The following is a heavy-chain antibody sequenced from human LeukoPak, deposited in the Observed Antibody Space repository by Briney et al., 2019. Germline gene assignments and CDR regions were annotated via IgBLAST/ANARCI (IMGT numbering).Heavy chain of an antibody. V-gene: IGHV1-18*01. D-gene: IGHD3-9*01. CDR3: ARDENVLRYFVFDY. CDR2: ISAYNGNT. Sequence: ASVKVSCKASGYTFTSYGISWVRQAPGQGLEWMGWISAYNGNTNYAQKLQGRVTMTTDTSTSTAYTELRSLRSDDTAVYYCARDENVLRYFVFDYWGQGTLVTVSS. CDR1: GYTFTSYG. J-gene: IGHJ4*02.